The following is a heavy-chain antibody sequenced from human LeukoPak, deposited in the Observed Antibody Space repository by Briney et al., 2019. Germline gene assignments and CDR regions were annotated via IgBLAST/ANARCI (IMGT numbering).Heavy chain of an antibody. D-gene: IGHD3-3*01. CDR3: ARDPYYDFWSGHFDY. CDR2: ISYDESNK. CDR1: GFTFSSYA. Sequence: PGGSLRLSCAASGFTFSSYAMHWVRQAPGKGLEWVAVISYDESNKYSADSVKGRFTISRDNSKNTLYLQMNSLRAEDTAVYYCARDPYYDFWSGHFDYWGQGTLVTVSS. J-gene: IGHJ4*02. V-gene: IGHV3-30*04.